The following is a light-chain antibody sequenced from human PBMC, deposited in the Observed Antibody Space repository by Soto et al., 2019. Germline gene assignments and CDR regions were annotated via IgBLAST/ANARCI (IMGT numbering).Light chain of an antibody. J-gene: IGKJ1*01. CDR1: QSISSW. CDR2: KAS. CDR3: QQYNSYPWT. V-gene: IGKV1-5*03. Sequence: DIQMTQSPSSLSASVGDRVTITCRASQSISSWLAWYQQKPGKAPKLLIYKASSLESGVPSRFSGSGSGTELTITISSLQPDDFATYYCQQYNSYPWTFGQGTKVDIK.